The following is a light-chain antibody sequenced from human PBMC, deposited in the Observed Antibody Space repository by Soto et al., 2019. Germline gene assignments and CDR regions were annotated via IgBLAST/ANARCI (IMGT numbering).Light chain of an antibody. J-gene: IGKJ1*01. CDR1: QSVSSY. V-gene: IGKV3-20*01. Sequence: EIVLTQSPATLSLSPGERATLSCRASQSVSSYLAWYQQKPGQAPRLLMYDASTRAPGIPDRFNGSGSGTDFTLTISRLEADDVAVYHCHQYGSSVRAFGQGTKLEIK. CDR3: HQYGSSVRA. CDR2: DAS.